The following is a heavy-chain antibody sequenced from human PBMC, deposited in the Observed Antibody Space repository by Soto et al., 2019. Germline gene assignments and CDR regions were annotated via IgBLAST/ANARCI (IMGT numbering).Heavy chain of an antibody. CDR2: IKQDGSEK. J-gene: IGHJ3*02. D-gene: IGHD3-10*01. Sequence: GGSLRLSCAASGFTFSSYWMSWVRQAPGKGLEWVANIKQDGSEKYDEDSVKGRFTISRDNAKNSLYLQMNSLRAEDTAVYYGARDRWGQYGSGSYAFDIWGQGTMVTVSS. V-gene: IGHV3-7*01. CDR3: ARDRWGQYGSGSYAFDI. CDR1: GFTFSSYW.